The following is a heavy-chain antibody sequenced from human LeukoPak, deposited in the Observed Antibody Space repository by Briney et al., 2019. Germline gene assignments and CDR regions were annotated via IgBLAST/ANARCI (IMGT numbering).Heavy chain of an antibody. V-gene: IGHV5-51*01. CDR1: GYSFIYYW. CDR2: IYPGDSDT. CDR3: ARQDGDSAYYSDY. Sequence: GESLKISCKGSGYSFIYYWIGWVRQMPGKGLEWMGIIYPGDSDTRYSPSFQGQITISVDKSLSTAYPQWNSLKASDTAMYYCARQDGDSAYYSDYWGQGTLVAVSS. J-gene: IGHJ4*02. D-gene: IGHD2-21*02.